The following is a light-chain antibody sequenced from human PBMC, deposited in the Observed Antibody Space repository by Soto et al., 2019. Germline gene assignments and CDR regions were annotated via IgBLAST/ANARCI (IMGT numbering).Light chain of an antibody. CDR1: QSVTSSY. V-gene: IGKV3-20*01. CDR2: GAS. Sequence: EIVLTQSPGTLSLSPGERATLNCRASQSVTSSYLAWYQQKPGQAPRLLMYGASSRATGIPDRFSGSGSGTDFTLTISRLEPEDFAVYYCQQYGSSPVTFGPGTKVDIK. J-gene: IGKJ3*01. CDR3: QQYGSSPVT.